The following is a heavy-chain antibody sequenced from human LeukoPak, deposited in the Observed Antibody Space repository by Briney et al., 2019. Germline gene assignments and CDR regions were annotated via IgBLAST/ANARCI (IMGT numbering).Heavy chain of an antibody. Sequence: SETLSLTCAVYGGSFSGYYWSWIRQPPGKGLEWTGEINHSGSTNYNPSLKSRVTISVDTSKNQFSLKLSSVTAADTAVYYCARVSSRDGYNYYFDYWGQGTLVTVSS. CDR2: INHSGST. J-gene: IGHJ4*02. CDR3: ARVSSRDGYNYYFDY. D-gene: IGHD5-24*01. V-gene: IGHV4-34*01. CDR1: GGSFSGYY.